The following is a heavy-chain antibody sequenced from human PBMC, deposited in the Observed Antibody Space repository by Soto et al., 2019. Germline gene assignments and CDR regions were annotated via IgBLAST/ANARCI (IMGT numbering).Heavy chain of an antibody. CDR3: ASTTNFAY. Sequence: PVESLKISCKPSGYSFTDYWICFFRQWPVKGLEWVGLIDPGDSDTRYSPSFQGQVTISVDKSTTTAYLQWSSLKASDTGIFYCASTTNFAYWGQGTLVTVSS. V-gene: IGHV5-51*01. J-gene: IGHJ4*02. CDR2: IDPGDSDT. CDR1: GYSFTDYW. D-gene: IGHD1-26*01.